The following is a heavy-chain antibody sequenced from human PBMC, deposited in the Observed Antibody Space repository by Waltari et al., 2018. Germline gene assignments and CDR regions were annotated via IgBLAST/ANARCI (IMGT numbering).Heavy chain of an antibody. CDR2: INPSDGST. CDR1: GYNFTSSY. D-gene: IGHD3-10*01. J-gene: IGHJ4*02. V-gene: IGHV1-46*01. Sequence: HVHLVQSGAEVKKPGASVTVSCKASGYNFTSSYIHLVRQAPGQGRAWMGKINPSDGSTTFAQKFQGRVTVTRDTSTSTVHMELSSLRSEDTAVYYCAREMGFGDSGNDYWGQGTLVTVSS. CDR3: AREMGFGDSGNDY.